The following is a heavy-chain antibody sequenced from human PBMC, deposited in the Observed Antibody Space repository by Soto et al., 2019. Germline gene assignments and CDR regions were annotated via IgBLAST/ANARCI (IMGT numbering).Heavy chain of an antibody. CDR1: GFAFSSYW. CDR2: INGDGSTT. CDR3: ARVGQGRYYFDY. V-gene: IGHV3-74*01. J-gene: IGHJ4*02. Sequence: EVHLVESGGGSVQPGGSLKLSCAGSGFAFSSYWIHWVRQVPGKGLVWVSRINGDGSTTSYADSVRGRFTSSRDNAKDTLYLKMHSLRVEDTALYYCARVGQGRYYFDYWGQGTLVTVSS.